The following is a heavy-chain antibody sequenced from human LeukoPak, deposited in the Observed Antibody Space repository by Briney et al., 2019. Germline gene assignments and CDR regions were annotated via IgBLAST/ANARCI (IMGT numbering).Heavy chain of an antibody. CDR2: INTNTGNP. CDR3: ARALPLIPYYYDSSGYYYFFPQNY. J-gene: IGHJ4*02. V-gene: IGHV7-4-1*02. D-gene: IGHD3-22*01. CDR1: GYTFTGYA. Sequence: ASVKVSCKASGYTFTGYAMNWVRQAPGQGLEWMGWINTNTGNPTYAQGFTGRFVFSLDTSVSTAYLQISSLKAEDTAVYYCARALPLIPYYYDSSGYYYFFPQNYWGQGTLVTVSS.